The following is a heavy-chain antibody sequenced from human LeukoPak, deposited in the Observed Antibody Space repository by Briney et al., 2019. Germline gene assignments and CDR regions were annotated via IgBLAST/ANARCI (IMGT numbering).Heavy chain of an antibody. J-gene: IGHJ4*02. CDR1: GFPFDVYA. D-gene: IGHD5-12*01. CDR2: ISWNSGSI. CDR3: AKDRASIVATSGYFDY. Sequence: PGSSVGLLCAVSGFPFDVYAMHCAPRPRAKARAWVSGISWNSGSIGYADSVKGRFTISRDNAKNSLYLQMNSLRAEDTALYYCAKDRASIVATSGYFDYWGQGTLVTVSS. V-gene: IGHV3-9*01.